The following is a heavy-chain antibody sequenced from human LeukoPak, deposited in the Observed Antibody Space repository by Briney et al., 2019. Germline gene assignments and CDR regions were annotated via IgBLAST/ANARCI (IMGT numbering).Heavy chain of an antibody. D-gene: IGHD2-2*01. J-gene: IGHJ3*02. Sequence: ASVKVSCKASGYTFTGYDINWVRQATGQGLEWMGWMNPNSGNTGYAQKFQGRVTMTRNTSISTAYMELSSLRSEDTAVYYCASSVVPAANDAFDIWGQGTMVTVSS. CDR2: MNPNSGNT. CDR1: GYTFTGYD. CDR3: ASSVVPAANDAFDI. V-gene: IGHV1-8*01.